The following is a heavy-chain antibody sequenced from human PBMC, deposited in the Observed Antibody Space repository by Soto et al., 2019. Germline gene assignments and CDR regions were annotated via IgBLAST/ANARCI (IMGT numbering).Heavy chain of an antibody. V-gene: IGHV4-31*02. CDR3: ARWVEVSLDYFDS. CDR1: GYH. D-gene: IGHD2-15*01. Sequence: GYHRSINPQNPGKGLEWIGHIYHSGRTYYNPSLKSRVSISIDTSKNQFSLHLSSVTAADTAVYYCARWVEVSLDYFDSWGQGNPVTVSS. CDR2: IYHSGRT. J-gene: IGHJ4*02.